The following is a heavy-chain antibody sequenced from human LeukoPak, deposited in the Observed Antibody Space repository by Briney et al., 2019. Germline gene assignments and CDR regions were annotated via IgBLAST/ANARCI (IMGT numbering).Heavy chain of an antibody. J-gene: IGHJ4*02. V-gene: IGHV3-23*01. Sequence: GALRLSCAASGFTFTTYAMSWVRQAPGKGLEWVSGISGLGDNTYYVDSVKGRFTISRDNAKNTQYLQINSLRAEDTAVYYCISPEYWGQGTLVTVSS. D-gene: IGHD3-3*02. CDR3: ISPEY. CDR2: ISGLGDNT. CDR1: GFTFTTYA.